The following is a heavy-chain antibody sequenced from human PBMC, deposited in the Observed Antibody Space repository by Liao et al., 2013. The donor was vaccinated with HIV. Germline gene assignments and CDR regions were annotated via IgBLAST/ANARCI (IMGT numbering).Heavy chain of an antibody. V-gene: IGHV4-59*01. CDR3: ARGTSQLAFDI. CDR1: GDSISTFY. Sequence: QLQLQESGPGLVKPSETLSLSCAVTGDSISTFYWSWIRQTPGKGLEWIGYIHYSGSTNYNPSLKSRVTISVETSKNQFSLKLTSMTDADTAVYYCARGTSQLAFDIWGQGTMVTVSS. CDR2: IHYSGST. J-gene: IGHJ3*02. D-gene: IGHD1-1*01.